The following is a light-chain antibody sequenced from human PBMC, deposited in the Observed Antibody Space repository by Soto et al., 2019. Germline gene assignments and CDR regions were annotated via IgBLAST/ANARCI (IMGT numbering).Light chain of an antibody. J-gene: IGLJ1*01. CDR3: SSFAVSHIV. CDR1: SSDIGGYDF. Sequence: QSALTQPPSASGSPGQSVTISCTGTSSDIGGYDFVSWFQQHPDKAPKLIIYDVNKRPSGVPDRFSGSRSGNTASLTVSGLHAEDEADYYCSSFAVSHIVFGTGTKLTVL. V-gene: IGLV2-8*01. CDR2: DVN.